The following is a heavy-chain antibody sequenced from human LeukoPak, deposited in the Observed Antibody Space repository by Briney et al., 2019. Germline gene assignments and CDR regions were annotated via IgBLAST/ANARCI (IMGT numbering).Heavy chain of an antibody. CDR2: INPSGGST. J-gene: IGHJ4*02. D-gene: IGHD1-26*01. CDR3: AREGSGGYFNPSRDFDY. Sequence: GASVKVSCKASGYTFTSYYMHWVRQAPGQGLEWMGIINPSGGSTSYAQKFQGRVTMTRDTSTSTVYMELSSLRSEDTAVYYCAREGSGGYFNPSRDFDYWGQGTLVTVSS. V-gene: IGHV1-46*01. CDR1: GYTFTSYY.